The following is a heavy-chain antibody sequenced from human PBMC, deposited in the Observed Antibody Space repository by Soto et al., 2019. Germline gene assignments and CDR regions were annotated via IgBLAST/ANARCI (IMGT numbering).Heavy chain of an antibody. V-gene: IGHV4-31*11. CDR1: GDSISSGGYY. CDR2: IYYSVST. J-gene: IGHJ5*02. Sequence: QVQLQESGPGLVKPSQTLSLTCAVSGDSISSGGYYWTWIRQHPGKGLEWIGNIYYSVSTYYNPSLKSRVNISVGTSKNHFSLKLSSVTAADTAVYYCAREHYYDSGDHYWWGFDPWGQGIPVTVSS. D-gene: IGHD3-22*01. CDR3: AREHYYDSGDHYWWGFDP.